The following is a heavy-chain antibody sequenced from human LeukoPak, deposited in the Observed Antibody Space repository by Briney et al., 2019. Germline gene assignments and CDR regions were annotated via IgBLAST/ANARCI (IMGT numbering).Heavy chain of an antibody. CDR3: ARTPTYCGGDCYYFDP. CDR2: IHHTGST. D-gene: IGHD2-21*02. CDR1: GGSISSGGYS. V-gene: IGHV4-30-2*01. J-gene: IGHJ5*02. Sequence: SETLSLTCAVSGGSISSGGYSWSWIRQPPGKGLEWIGYIHHTGSTYYNPSLKSRVTISVDRSKNQFSLKLSSVTAADTAMYFCARTPTYCGGDCYYFDPWGQGTLVTVSS.